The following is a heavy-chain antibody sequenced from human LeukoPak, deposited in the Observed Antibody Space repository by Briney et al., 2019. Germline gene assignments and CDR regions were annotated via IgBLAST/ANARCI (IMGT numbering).Heavy chain of an antibody. CDR1: GGSISNYY. J-gene: IGHJ6*03. CDR3: ATYYYYMDV. CDR2: IDTSWST. V-gene: IGHV4-4*07. Sequence: PSETLSLTCTVSGGSISNYYWNWIRQPAGKGLEWIGRIDTSWSTNYNPSLKSRVTMSVDTSKNQFSLKLSSVTAADTAVYYCATYYYYMDVWGKGTTVTVSS.